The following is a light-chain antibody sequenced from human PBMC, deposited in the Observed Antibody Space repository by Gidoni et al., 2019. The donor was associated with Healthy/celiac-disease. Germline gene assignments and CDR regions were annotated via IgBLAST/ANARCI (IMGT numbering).Light chain of an antibody. CDR3: QQYNTWPPLT. Sequence: EIVMTQSPATLSVSPGERAPLSCSASQSVSSNLAWYHQKPDQAPRLLIYGASTRATGIPARFSGSGSGTEFTLTISSLQSEDFAVYYCQQYNTWPPLTFGGGTKVEIK. V-gene: IGKV3-15*01. J-gene: IGKJ4*01. CDR1: QSVSSN. CDR2: GAS.